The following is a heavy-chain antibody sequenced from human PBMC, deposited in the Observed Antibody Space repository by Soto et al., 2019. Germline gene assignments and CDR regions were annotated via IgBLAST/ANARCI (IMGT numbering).Heavy chain of an antibody. V-gene: IGHV4-38-2*01. Sequence: SETLSLTCAVSGYSISSGYYWGWIRQPPGKGLEWIGSIYHSGSTYYNPSLKSRVTISVDTSKNQFSLKLSSETAADTAVYYCARGGAARPDYWGPGTLVTVSS. D-gene: IGHD6-6*01. CDR2: IYHSGST. J-gene: IGHJ4*02. CDR1: GYSISSGYY. CDR3: ARGGAARPDY.